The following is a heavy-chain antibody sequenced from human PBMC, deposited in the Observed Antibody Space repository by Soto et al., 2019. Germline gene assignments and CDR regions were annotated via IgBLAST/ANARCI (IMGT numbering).Heavy chain of an antibody. J-gene: IGHJ5*02. V-gene: IGHV3-23*01. CDR1: GLTFSSSA. D-gene: IGHD4-17*01. Sequence: EVQLLESGGGLVQPGGSLRLSCAASGLTFSSSAMSWVRKAPGKGLEWVSAISGSGGSTYYADSVKGRFTISRDNYKNTLYLQMNSLRADDTAEYYCAKEKSAVWFDPWGQGTLVTVSS. CDR2: ISGSGGST. CDR3: AKEKSAVWFDP.